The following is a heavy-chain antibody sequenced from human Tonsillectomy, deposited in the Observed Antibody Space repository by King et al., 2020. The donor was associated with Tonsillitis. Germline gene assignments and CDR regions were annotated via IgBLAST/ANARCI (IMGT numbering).Heavy chain of an antibody. CDR3: ARDEPYSSGWSY. Sequence: VQLQESGPGLVKPSETLSLTCTVSGGSISSYYWSWIRQPPGKGLEWIGYIYYSGSTNYNPSLKSRVTISVDTSKNQFSLKLSSETAADTAVYYCARDEPYSSGWSYWGQGTLVTVSS. J-gene: IGHJ4*02. V-gene: IGHV4-59*01. D-gene: IGHD6-19*01. CDR2: IYYSGST. CDR1: GGSISSYY.